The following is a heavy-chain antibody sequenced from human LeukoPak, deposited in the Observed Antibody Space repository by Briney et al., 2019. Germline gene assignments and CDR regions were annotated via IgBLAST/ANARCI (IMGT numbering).Heavy chain of an antibody. V-gene: IGHV3-23*01. D-gene: IGHD6-6*01. CDR3: AKDHVGAVWYSSSRGGDWFDP. Sequence: GGSLRLSCAASGFTFSSYAMSWVRQAPGKGLEWVSAISGSGGSTYYADSVKGRFTISRDNSKNTLYLQMNSLRAEDTAVYYCAKDHVGAVWYSSSRGGDWFDPWGQGTLVTVSS. CDR2: ISGSGGST. CDR1: GFTFSSYA. J-gene: IGHJ5*02.